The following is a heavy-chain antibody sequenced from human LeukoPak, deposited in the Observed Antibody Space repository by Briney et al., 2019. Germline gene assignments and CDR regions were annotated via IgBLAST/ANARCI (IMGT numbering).Heavy chain of an antibody. Sequence: GGSLRLSCAASGFTFSSYSMNWVRQAPGKGLELVSSISSSSSYIYYADSVKGRFTISRDNAKNSLYLQMNSLRAEDTAVYYCAREVRGGYCSSTSCYTSWGQGTLVTVSS. CDR2: ISSSSSYI. CDR3: AREVRGGYCSSTSCYTS. V-gene: IGHV3-21*01. D-gene: IGHD2-2*02. CDR1: GFTFSSYS. J-gene: IGHJ4*02.